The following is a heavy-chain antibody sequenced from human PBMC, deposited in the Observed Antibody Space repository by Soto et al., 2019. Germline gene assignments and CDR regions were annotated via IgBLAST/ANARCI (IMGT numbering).Heavy chain of an antibody. CDR3: ARDGLYCTYANCRGDAYDV. V-gene: IGHV3-7*04. CDR1: GFTFRTYW. D-gene: IGHD2-8*01. Sequence: EVQLVGSGGGLVQPGGSLRLSGVASGFTFRTYWMTWVRQAPGKGLEWVANIKQDGSEKYYVDSVRGRFAISRDNAKDSLYLQMNSLRVEDTAVHYCARDGLYCTYANCRGDAYDVWDQGTMVTVSS. CDR2: IKQDGSEK. J-gene: IGHJ3*01.